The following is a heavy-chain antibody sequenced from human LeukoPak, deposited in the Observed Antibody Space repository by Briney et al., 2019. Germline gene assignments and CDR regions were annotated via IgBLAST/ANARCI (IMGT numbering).Heavy chain of an antibody. V-gene: IGHV1-2*02. D-gene: IGHD2-2*01. J-gene: IGHJ4*02. CDR1: GYTFTGYY. CDR3: ARRPRYCSSTSCYGGFDY. Sequence: ASVKVSCKASGYTFTGYYMHWVRQAPGQGLEWMGWINPNSGGTNYAQKFQGRVTMTRDTSISTAYMELSRLRSDDTAVYYCARRPRYCSSTSCYGGFDYWGQGTLVTVSS. CDR2: INPNSGGT.